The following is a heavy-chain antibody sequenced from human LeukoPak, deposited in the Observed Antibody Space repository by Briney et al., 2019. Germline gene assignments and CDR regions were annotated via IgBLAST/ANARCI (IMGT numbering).Heavy chain of an antibody. CDR1: GYTFTSYG. CDR2: ISAYNGNT. CDR3: ARVRDYDFWSGYSGNFDY. J-gene: IGHJ4*02. V-gene: IGHV1-18*01. Sequence: ASVKVSCKASGYTFTSYGISWVRQAPGQGLEWMGWISAYNGNTNYAQKLQGRVTMTTDTSTSTAYMELRSLRSDDTAVYYCARVRDYDFWSGYSGNFDYWGREPWSPSPQ. D-gene: IGHD3-3*01.